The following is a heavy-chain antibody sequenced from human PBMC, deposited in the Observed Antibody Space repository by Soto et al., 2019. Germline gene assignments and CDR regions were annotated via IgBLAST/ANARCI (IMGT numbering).Heavy chain of an antibody. CDR1: GGTFSRNT. CDR3: ARQFASDTTGYYYAY. V-gene: IGHV1-69*13. D-gene: IGHD3-22*01. CDR2: IMPIFGSA. J-gene: IGHJ4*02. Sequence: ASVKVSCKASGGTFSRNTISWVRQAPGQGLEWMGGIMPIFGSANYAQKFQGRVTITADENTRTVYMELSRLRSEDTAVYYCARQFASDTTGYYYAYWGQGTLVPVSS.